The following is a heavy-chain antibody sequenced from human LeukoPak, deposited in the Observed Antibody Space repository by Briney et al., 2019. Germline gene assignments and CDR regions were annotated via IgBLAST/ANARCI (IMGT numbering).Heavy chain of an antibody. J-gene: IGHJ3*02. CDR2: MSNSGST. CDR3: ARGPFTWGSRAFDI. CDR1: DVSISSYY. Sequence: SETLSLTCTVSDVSISSYYWSWVRQPPGKGLEWIGYMSNSGSTNYNPSLESRVTISVDTSKNQFSLKLSSVTAADTAVYYCARGPFTWGSRAFDIWGQGTMVTVSS. D-gene: IGHD7-27*01. V-gene: IGHV4-59*12.